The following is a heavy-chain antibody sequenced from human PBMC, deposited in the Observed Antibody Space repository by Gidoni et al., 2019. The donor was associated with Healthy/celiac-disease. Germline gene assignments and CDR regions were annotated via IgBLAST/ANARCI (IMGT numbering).Heavy chain of an antibody. CDR1: GFTFSSYA. CDR3: ARELAGFDY. CDR2: ISYDGSNK. Sequence: QVQLVESGGGVVQPGRSLRLPWAASGFTFSSYAMHWVRQAPGKGLEWVAVISYDGSNKYYAYSVKGRFTISRDNSKNTLYLQMNSLRAEDTAVYYCARELAGFDYWGQGTLVTVSS. V-gene: IGHV3-30*04. J-gene: IGHJ4*02. D-gene: IGHD6-19*01.